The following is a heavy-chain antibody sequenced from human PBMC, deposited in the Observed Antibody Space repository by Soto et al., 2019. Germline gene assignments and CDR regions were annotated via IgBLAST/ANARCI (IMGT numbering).Heavy chain of an antibody. CDR1: GGSVSSGSYY. Sequence: SETLSLTCTVSGGSVSSGSYYWSWIRQPPGKGLEWIGYIYYSGSTNYNPSLKSRVTISVDTSKNQFSLKLSSVTAADTAVYYCATTSGDRYYYYYGMDVWGQGTTVTVS. CDR3: ATTSGDRYYYYYGMDV. D-gene: IGHD1-1*01. V-gene: IGHV4-61*01. CDR2: IYYSGST. J-gene: IGHJ6*02.